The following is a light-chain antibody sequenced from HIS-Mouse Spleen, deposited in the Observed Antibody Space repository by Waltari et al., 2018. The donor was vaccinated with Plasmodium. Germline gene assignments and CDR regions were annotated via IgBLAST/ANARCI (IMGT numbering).Light chain of an antibody. V-gene: IGLV3-10*01. CDR1: ASPKKY. CDR2: EDS. CDR3: YSTDSSGNHRV. Sequence: SYELTQPPSASVSPGQTARTTCSGDASPKKYAYWYQQKSGQAPVLVIYEDSKRPPRIPERCSGSSSGTMATLTISGAQVEDEADYYCYSTDSSGNHRVFGGGTKLTVL. J-gene: IGLJ3*02.